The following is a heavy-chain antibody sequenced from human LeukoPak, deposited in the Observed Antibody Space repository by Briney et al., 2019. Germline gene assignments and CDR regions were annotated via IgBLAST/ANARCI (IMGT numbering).Heavy chain of an antibody. CDR3: AKDSDYYEDYYFDY. Sequence: GGSLRLSCAASGFTFSSYAMSWVRQAPGKGLEWVSAISGSGGSTYYADSAKGRFTISRDNSKNTLYLQMNSLRAEDTAVYYCAKDSDYYEDYYFDYWGQGTLVTVSS. V-gene: IGHV3-23*01. D-gene: IGHD3-22*01. CDR1: GFTFSSYA. CDR2: ISGSGGST. J-gene: IGHJ4*02.